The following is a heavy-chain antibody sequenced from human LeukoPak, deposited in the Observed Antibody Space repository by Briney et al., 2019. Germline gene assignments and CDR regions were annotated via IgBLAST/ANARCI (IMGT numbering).Heavy chain of an antibody. D-gene: IGHD2-15*01. CDR1: GFTFNNYA. J-gene: IGHJ4*02. CDR3: AKDGAYCNGGSCPHY. V-gene: IGHV3-23*01. Sequence: GGSLRLSCAASGFTFNNYAMSWVRQAPGKGLEWVSAISGSGGSTYYADSVKGRFTIPRDNSKNTLYLQMNSLRAEDTAVYYCAKDGAYCNGGSCPHYWGQGTLVTVSS. CDR2: ISGSGGST.